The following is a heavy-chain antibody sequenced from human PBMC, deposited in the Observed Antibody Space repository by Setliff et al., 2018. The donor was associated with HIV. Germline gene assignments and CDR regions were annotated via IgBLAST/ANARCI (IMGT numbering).Heavy chain of an antibody. V-gene: IGHV1-18*01. CDR1: GNTFISYG. J-gene: IGHJ5*02. CDR2: ISPYNGNT. Sequence: ASVKVSCKASGNTFISYGISWVRQAPGQGLEWMGWISPYNGNTKYSKKFQGRVTVTTDKSTSTAYMELRSLGFDDTAVYYCARVVQGFASERFTLKNWFDPWGQGTLVTVSS. D-gene: IGHD3-22*01. CDR3: ARVVQGFASERFTLKNWFDP.